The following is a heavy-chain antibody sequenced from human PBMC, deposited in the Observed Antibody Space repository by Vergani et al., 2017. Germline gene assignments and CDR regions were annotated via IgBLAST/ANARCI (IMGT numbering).Heavy chain of an antibody. Sequence: QVQLQESGPGLVKPSQTLSLTCTVSGGSISSGGYYWSWIRQHPGKGLEWIGYIYYSGSTYYNPSLKSRVTISVDTSTNQFSLKLSSVTAADTAVYYCARGGYCSGGSCYSLWWFDPWGQGTLVTVSS. J-gene: IGHJ5*02. D-gene: IGHD2-15*01. CDR1: GGSISSGGYY. CDR2: IYYSGST. CDR3: ARGGYCSGGSCYSLWWFDP. V-gene: IGHV4-31*03.